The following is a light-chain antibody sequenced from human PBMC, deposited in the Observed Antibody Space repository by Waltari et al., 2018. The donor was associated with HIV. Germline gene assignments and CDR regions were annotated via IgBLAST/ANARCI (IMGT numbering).Light chain of an antibody. J-gene: IGLJ3*02. CDR1: SSDVGAYDY. Sequence: QSALTQPASVSGSPGQSITVPCTGTSSDVGAYDYVSWYQQHPGKAPKLMICDVSQRPSGVSHRFSGSKSGNTASLTISGLQAEDEADYYCASRTTSGSWVFGGGTKLTVL. CDR2: DVS. CDR3: ASRTTSGSWV. V-gene: IGLV2-14*03.